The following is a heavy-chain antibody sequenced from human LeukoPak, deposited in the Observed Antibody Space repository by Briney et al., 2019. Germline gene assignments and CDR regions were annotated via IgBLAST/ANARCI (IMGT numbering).Heavy chain of an antibody. CDR1: GFTFSDYG. J-gene: IGHJ4*02. Sequence: GGSLRLSCAASGFTFSDYGMHWVRQAPGKGLEWVSVIWYDGSNKYYADSVKGRFTISRDNSKNTLDLQMNSLRAEDTAVYYCAREWRSVVRGVAIFPTPRRPPPFDGWGQGTLVTVSS. CDR3: AREWRSVVRGVAIFPTPRRPPPFDG. D-gene: IGHD3-10*01. V-gene: IGHV3-33*01. CDR2: IWYDGSNK.